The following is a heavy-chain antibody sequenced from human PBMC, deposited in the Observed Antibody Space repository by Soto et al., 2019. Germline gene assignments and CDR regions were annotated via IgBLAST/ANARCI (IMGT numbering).Heavy chain of an antibody. CDR2: IRSKANNYAT. CDR3: TTAPVHDYYGETVDY. Sequence: EVHLVESGGGSVQPGGSLKLSCAASGFIFSDSAMHWVRQASGKGLEWVGRIRSKANNYATAYGASVKGRYTISRDDSKNTAYLQMNSLKTEDTAVYYCTTAPVHDYYGETVDYWGQGTLVTVSS. J-gene: IGHJ4*02. V-gene: IGHV3-73*02. CDR1: GFIFSDSA. D-gene: IGHD3-10*01.